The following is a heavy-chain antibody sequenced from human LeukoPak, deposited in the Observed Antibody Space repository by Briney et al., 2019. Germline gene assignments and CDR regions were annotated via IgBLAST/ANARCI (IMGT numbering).Heavy chain of an antibody. CDR3: ARAGYSSVSVDY. CDR2: IYYSGST. D-gene: IGHD6-19*01. Sequence: SETLSLTCTVSGGSISSSSYSWGWIRQPPGKGLEWIGSIYYSGSTYYNPSLKSRVTISVDTSKNQFSLKLSSVTAADTAVYYCARAGYSSVSVDYWGQGTLVTVSS. V-gene: IGHV4-39*01. CDR1: GGSISSSSYS. J-gene: IGHJ4*02.